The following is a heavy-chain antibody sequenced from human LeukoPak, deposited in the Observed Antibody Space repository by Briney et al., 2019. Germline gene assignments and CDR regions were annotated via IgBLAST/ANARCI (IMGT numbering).Heavy chain of an antibody. J-gene: IGHJ4*02. D-gene: IGHD6-6*01. CDR2: IYYTGST. Sequence: PSETLSLTCIVSGGSIKNYYWSWIRQPPGKGLEYIGYIYYTGSTNYNPSLKSRVTISVDTSKNQFSLKLSSVTAADTAVYYCARMYSSSFFDYWGQGTLVTVSS. CDR3: ARMYSSSFFDY. V-gene: IGHV4-59*12. CDR1: GGSIKNYY.